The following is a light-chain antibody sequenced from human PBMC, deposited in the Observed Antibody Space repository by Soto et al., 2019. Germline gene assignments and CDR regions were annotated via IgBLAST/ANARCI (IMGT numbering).Light chain of an antibody. CDR2: EVS. Sequence: QSALTQPDSVSGSPGQSITISCTGTSSDVGGYNYVSWYQQHPGKAPKLMIYEVSNRPSGVSNRFSGSKSGNTASLTISGLQAEDDADYYCSSYTSSSTHYVFGTGTKLTVL. CDR3: SSYTSSSTHYV. V-gene: IGLV2-14*01. CDR1: SSDVGGYNY. J-gene: IGLJ1*01.